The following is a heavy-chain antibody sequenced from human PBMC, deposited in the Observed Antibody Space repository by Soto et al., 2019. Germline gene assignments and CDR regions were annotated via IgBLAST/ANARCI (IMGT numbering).Heavy chain of an antibody. D-gene: IGHD5-12*01. J-gene: IGHJ6*03. V-gene: IGHV3-48*01. CDR2: ISDTGRII. CDR1: GFTFDNYG. Sequence: GGSLRLSCEVSGFTFDNYGMTWVRQAPGKGLEWVAYISDTGRIIRYADSVEGRFTIFRDDAKKSLYLQMNSLRAEDTALYYCARESLSGYESPLQYYYYMDVWGKGTTVTVSS. CDR3: ARESLSGYESPLQYYYYMDV.